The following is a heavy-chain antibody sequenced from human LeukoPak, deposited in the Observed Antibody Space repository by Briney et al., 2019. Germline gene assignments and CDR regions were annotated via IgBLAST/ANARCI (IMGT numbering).Heavy chain of an antibody. V-gene: IGHV3-21*04. CDR1: GFTFSSYS. CDR3: AREDIVVVPAAIHYYGMDV. Sequence: GGSLRLSCAASGFTFSSYSMNWVRQAPGKGLEWVSSISSSSSYIYYADSVKGRFTISRDNAKNSLYLQMNSLRAEDTAVYYCAREDIVVVPAAIHYYGMDVWGQGTTVTVSS. J-gene: IGHJ6*02. D-gene: IGHD2-2*01. CDR2: ISSSSSYI.